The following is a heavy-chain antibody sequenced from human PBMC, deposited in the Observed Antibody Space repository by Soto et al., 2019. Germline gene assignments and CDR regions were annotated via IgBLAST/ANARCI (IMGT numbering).Heavy chain of an antibody. CDR1: GFTFSSYS. V-gene: IGHV3-21*01. J-gene: IGHJ2*01. CDR2: ISSSSSYI. Sequence: EVQLVESGGGLVKPGGSLRLSCAASGFTFSSYSMNWVRQAPGKGLEWVSSISSSSSYIYYADSVKGRFTISRDNAKNSLYVQMNSLRAEDTAVYYCARGGDCYSCWYFDLWGRGTLVTVSS. D-gene: IGHD2-21*02. CDR3: ARGGDCYSCWYFDL.